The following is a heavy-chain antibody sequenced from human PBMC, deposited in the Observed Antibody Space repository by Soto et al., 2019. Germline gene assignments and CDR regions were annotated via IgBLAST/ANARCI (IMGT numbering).Heavy chain of an antibody. CDR3: ARGVLTITRGALDA. V-gene: IGHV4-4*02. CDR2: ISHSGTS. CDR1: GGSISSSHW. D-gene: IGHD3-9*01. Sequence: QVQLQESGPGLVKPSGTLSLTCAVSGGSISSSHWWPWVRQSPGKGLEYIGEISHSGTSNSNPSLKRRVTLSVDKYKNHFSLTLTSVTAADTAVYYCARGVLTITRGALDAWGQGTLVIVSS. J-gene: IGHJ3*01.